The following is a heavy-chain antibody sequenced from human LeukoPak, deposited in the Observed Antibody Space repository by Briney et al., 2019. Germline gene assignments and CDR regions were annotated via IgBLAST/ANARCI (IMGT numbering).Heavy chain of an antibody. J-gene: IGHJ4*02. CDR2: ISPNSGGT. CDR3: ATEAMGSISLVRGVMDY. D-gene: IGHD3-10*01. Sequence: GASVKVSCKASGDTFTAYYIHWVRQAPGQGLEWMGWISPNSGGTNYAQRFLGRVTMTRDTSINTAYMELRRLTSDDTAVYYCATEAMGSISLVRGVMDYWGQGTLVTVSS. V-gene: IGHV1-2*02. CDR1: GDTFTAYY.